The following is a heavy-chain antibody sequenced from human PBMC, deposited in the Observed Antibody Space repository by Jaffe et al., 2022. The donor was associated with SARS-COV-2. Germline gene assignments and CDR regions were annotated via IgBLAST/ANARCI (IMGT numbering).Heavy chain of an antibody. J-gene: IGHJ4*02. D-gene: IGHD6-13*01. V-gene: IGHV3-23*04. CDR2: IGSSFGST. Sequence: EVQLVESGGGLVQVGGSLRLSCEASGLTFSSYAMNWVRQAPGKGLEWVSGIGSSFGSTYYADSVKGRFTISRDDSKNTLFLQMNSLRAGDTAVYYCAKALSSGWYTGNDYWGQGTRVTVSS. CDR3: AKALSSGWYTGNDY. CDR1: GLTFSSYA.